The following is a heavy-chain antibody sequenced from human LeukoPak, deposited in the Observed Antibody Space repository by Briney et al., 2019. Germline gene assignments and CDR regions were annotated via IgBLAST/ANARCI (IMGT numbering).Heavy chain of an antibody. Sequence: PGGSLRLSCAASGLTFSKYPMNWVRPDPGKGLEWVSAISECGGSTYYADSVKGRFTISRDNSKNTLYLQMNSLGVEDTDVYYCAKERGRFSSRVDAFDIWGRGTMVTVSS. CDR2: ISECGGST. D-gene: IGHD6-13*01. CDR3: AKERGRFSSRVDAFDI. V-gene: IGHV3-23*01. J-gene: IGHJ3*02. CDR1: GLTFSKYP.